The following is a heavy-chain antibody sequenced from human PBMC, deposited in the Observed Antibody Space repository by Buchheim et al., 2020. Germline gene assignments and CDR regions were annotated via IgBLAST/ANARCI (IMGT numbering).Heavy chain of an antibody. CDR3: ARDLGSGWYFFDY. CDR1: GYSFTGHY. J-gene: IGHJ4*02. CDR2: INPFNGDT. V-gene: IGHV1-2*02. D-gene: IGHD6-19*01. Sequence: QVQLVQSGAEVKKPGASVKVSCKASGYSFTGHYMHWVRQAPGQGLEWVGRINPFNGDTHYAQKFQGRVTMTSDTSISTADMELRRLRSDDTALYYCARDLGSGWYFFDYWGQGTL.